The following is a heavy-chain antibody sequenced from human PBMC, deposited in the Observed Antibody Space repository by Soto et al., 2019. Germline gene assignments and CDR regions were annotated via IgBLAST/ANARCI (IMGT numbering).Heavy chain of an antibody. D-gene: IGHD3-10*01. CDR3: IRDPYGST. CDR1: GFTFSTAW. J-gene: IGHJ5*02. V-gene: IGHV3-15*01. CDR2: IKTTSDGGTI. Sequence: EVQLVESGGGLVKPGESLRLSCAASGFTFSTAWMTWVRQAPGRGLEWVARIKTTSDGGTIHYAAPMKGRFTISRDDSKDTLFLQMNSLKIEDTALYYCIRDPYGSTWGQGTLVTVSS.